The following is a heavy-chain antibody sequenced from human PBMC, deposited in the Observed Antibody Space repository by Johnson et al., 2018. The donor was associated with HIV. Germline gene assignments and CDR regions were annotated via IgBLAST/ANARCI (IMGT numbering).Heavy chain of an antibody. CDR3: ARTVTTLSGAFDI. CDR1: GFTFSSYA. J-gene: IGHJ3*02. Sequence: QVQLVESGGGVVQPGRSLRLSCAASGFTFSSYAMHWVRQAPGKGLEWVAVISYDGSNKYYADSVKGRFTISRDNSKNTLYLQMNSLRAEDTAVYYCARTVTTLSGAFDIWGQGTMVTVSS. V-gene: IGHV3-30*04. D-gene: IGHD4-17*01. CDR2: ISYDGSNK.